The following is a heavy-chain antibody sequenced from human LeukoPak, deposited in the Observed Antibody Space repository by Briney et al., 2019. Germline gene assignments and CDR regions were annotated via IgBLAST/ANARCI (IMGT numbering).Heavy chain of an antibody. J-gene: IGHJ3*02. D-gene: IGHD3-3*01. Sequence: ASVKVSCKASGYTFTSYVISWVRQAPGQGLEWMGWISAYNGNTNYAQKPQGRVTMTTDTSTSTAYMELRSLRSDDTAVYYCARERYDFWSGLTDAFDIWGQGTMVTVSS. CDR2: ISAYNGNT. CDR3: ARERYDFWSGLTDAFDI. V-gene: IGHV1-18*01. CDR1: GYTFTSYV.